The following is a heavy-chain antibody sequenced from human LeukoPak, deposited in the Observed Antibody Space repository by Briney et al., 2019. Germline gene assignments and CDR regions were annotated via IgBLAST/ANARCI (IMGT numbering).Heavy chain of an antibody. CDR2: ISYRGKA. J-gene: IGHJ6*02. V-gene: IGHV4-59*12. CDR3: ARDKATDIWSGSYGLAGSYLYYYGMDV. D-gene: IGHD3-3*01. Sequence: SETLSLTCTVSGGSISNFYWSWIRQSPGKGLEWIGYISYRGKAYYSPSLKSRVTISVDTFKNEFSLKVSSVTAADTAVYYCARDKATDIWSGSYGLAGSYLYYYGMDVWGRGTPVTVS. CDR1: GGSISNFY.